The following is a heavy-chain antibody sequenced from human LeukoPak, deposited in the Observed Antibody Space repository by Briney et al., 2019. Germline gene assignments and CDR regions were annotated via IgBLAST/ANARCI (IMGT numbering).Heavy chain of an antibody. CDR3: ARDPSGCGGDCYYDY. Sequence: GGSLRLSCAASGFTFSTYSMNWVRQAPGKGLEWVSYISSSSSTIYYADSVKGRFTISRDNAKNSLYLQMNSLRAEDTAVYYCARDPSGCGGDCYYDYWGQGTLVTVSS. CDR1: GFTFSTYS. J-gene: IGHJ4*02. D-gene: IGHD2-21*02. V-gene: IGHV3-48*04. CDR2: ISSSSSTI.